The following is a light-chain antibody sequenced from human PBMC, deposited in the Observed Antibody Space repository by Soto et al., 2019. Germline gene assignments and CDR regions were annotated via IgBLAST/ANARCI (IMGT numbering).Light chain of an antibody. V-gene: IGKV1-39*01. J-gene: IGKJ1*01. Sequence: DIEMTQSPSSLSAYVGDRVNITCRASQSISYYLNWYQHKPGKAPKLLIYSASTLQSGVPSRFSGSGSGTEFTLTISSLQPEDFAVYYCQQSYITPPRTFGQGTKVEI. CDR1: QSISYY. CDR3: QQSYITPPRT. CDR2: SAS.